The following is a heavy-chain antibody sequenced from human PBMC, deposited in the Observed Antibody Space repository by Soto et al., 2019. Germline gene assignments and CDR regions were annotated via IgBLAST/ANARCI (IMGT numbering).Heavy chain of an antibody. V-gene: IGHV3-53*01. CDR1: GFTVSSNY. CDR3: ATPGELELNPFAFDY. CDR2: IYSGGST. J-gene: IGHJ4*02. Sequence: PGGSLRLSCAASGFTVSSNYMSWVRQAPGKGLEWVSVIYSGGSTYYADSVKGRFTISRDNSKNTLYLQMNSLRAEDTAVYYCATPGELELNPFAFDYWGQGTLVTVSS. D-gene: IGHD1-7*01.